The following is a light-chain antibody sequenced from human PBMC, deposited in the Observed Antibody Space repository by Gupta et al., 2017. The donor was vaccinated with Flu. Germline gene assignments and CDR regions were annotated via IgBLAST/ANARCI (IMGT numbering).Light chain of an antibody. J-gene: IGLJ3*02. Sequence: SSELTQPPSVSVSPGQTARITCPGGALTKQYVNWYQQKPGQAPVMVIYNDKQRPSGIPERFSGSSSGTTVTLTISGVQAEDETDYYCQSTDTSGTFSVFGGGTKLTVL. CDR1: ALTKQY. CDR3: QSTDTSGTFSV. CDR2: NDK. V-gene: IGLV3-25*02.